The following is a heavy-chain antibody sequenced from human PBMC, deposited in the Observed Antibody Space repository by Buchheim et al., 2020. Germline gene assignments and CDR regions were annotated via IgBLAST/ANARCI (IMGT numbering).Heavy chain of an antibody. CDR2: ISSSSSTI. V-gene: IGHV3-48*04. Sequence: EVQLVESGGGLVQPGGSLRLSCAASGFTFSSYSMNWVRQAPGKGLEWVSYISSSSSTIYYADSVKGRFTISRDNAKNSLYLQMNSLRAEDTAVYYCASWTYYYDSSGFWGQGTL. J-gene: IGHJ4*02. D-gene: IGHD3-22*01. CDR1: GFTFSSYS. CDR3: ASWTYYYDSSGF.